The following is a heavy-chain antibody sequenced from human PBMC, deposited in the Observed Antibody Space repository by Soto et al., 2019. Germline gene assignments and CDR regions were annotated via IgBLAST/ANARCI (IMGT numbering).Heavy chain of an antibody. D-gene: IGHD2-15*01. CDR2: ISGSGGST. J-gene: IGHJ4*02. CDR3: AKLDRDIVVVVDAGDC. CDR1: GFTFSSYA. Sequence: PGGSLRLSCAASGFTFSSYAMSWVRQAPGRGLEWVSAISGSGGSTYYADSVKGRFTISRDNSKNTLYLQMNSLRAEDTAVYYCAKLDRDIVVVVDAGDCWGQGTLVTVSS. V-gene: IGHV3-23*01.